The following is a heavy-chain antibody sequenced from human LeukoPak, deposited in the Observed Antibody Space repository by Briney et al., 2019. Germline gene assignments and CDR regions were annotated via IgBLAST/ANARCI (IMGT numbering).Heavy chain of an antibody. V-gene: IGHV3-64*01. CDR3: ARVGSYCSSTSCYHVPFDI. D-gene: IGHD2-2*01. CDR1: GFTFSSYA. CDR2: ISSNGGST. J-gene: IGHJ3*02. Sequence: GGSLRLSCAASGFTFSSYAMHWVRQAPGKGLEYVSAISSNGGSTYYANSVKGRFTISRDNSKNTLYLQMGSLRAEDMAVYYCARVGSYCSSTSCYHVPFDIWGQGTMVTVSS.